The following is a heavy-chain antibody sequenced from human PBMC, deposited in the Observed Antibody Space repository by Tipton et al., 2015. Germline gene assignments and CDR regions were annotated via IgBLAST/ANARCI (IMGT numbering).Heavy chain of an antibody. J-gene: IGHJ4*02. CDR1: GFTFRSYS. CDR3: ARAAWATVVSLVEYGYFDY. Sequence: GSLRLSCAASGFTFRSYSMSWVRQAPGKGLEWVSSISTSTRYISYANSVKGRFTISRDNAKNSLYLQMDSLRAEDTAVYYCARAAWATVVSLVEYGYFDYWGQGTQVTVSS. V-gene: IGHV3-21*01. D-gene: IGHD4-23*01. CDR2: ISTSTRYI.